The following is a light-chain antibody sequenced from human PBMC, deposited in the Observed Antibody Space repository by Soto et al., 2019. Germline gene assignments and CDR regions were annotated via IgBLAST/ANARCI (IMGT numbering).Light chain of an antibody. CDR2: GAS. J-gene: IGKJ4*01. Sequence: EIVMTQSTATLSVSPGERATLSCRASQSVSSNLAWYQQKPGQAPRLLIYGASTRATGIPARFSGSGSGTEFTLTVSSLQSEDFAVYYCQQYNNWPPGTFGGGTKVEIK. CDR1: QSVSSN. V-gene: IGKV3-15*01. CDR3: QQYNNWPPGT.